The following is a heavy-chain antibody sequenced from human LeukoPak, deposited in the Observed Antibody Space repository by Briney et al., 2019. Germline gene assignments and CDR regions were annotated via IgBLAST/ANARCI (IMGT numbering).Heavy chain of an antibody. D-gene: IGHD4-17*01. CDR1: GFTFSSYA. CDR3: AKAPYGDYLFDY. J-gene: IGHJ4*02. Sequence: GGSLRLSCAASGFTFSSYAMSWVRQAPGKGLDRVSAISGSGGSTYYADSVKCRFTISSDNSKTTLYLQMNSLRAEDTAVYYCAKAPYGDYLFDYWGQGTLVTVSS. V-gene: IGHV3-23*01. CDR2: ISGSGGST.